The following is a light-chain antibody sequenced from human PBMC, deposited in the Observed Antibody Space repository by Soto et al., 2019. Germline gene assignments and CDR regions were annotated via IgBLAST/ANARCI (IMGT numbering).Light chain of an antibody. J-gene: IGKJ1*01. CDR2: WAS. V-gene: IGKV4-1*01. CDR1: QRVLYSPNSKNY. Sequence: DIVMTQSPDSLAVSLGERATINCKSNQRVLYSPNSKNYLAWYQQKLGQPPKLLIYWASTRESGVPARFSGSGSGTDFTLTISNLQAEDVAVYFCQQYYTTPWTFGQGTKVEIK. CDR3: QQYYTTPWT.